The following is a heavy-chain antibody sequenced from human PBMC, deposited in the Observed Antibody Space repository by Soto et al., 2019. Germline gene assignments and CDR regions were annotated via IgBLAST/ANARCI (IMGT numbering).Heavy chain of an antibody. CDR3: ARDYKFNSGSYYYSYYYYYGMYV. CDR2: ISAYNGNT. D-gene: IGHD3-10*01. J-gene: IGHJ6*02. Sequence: ASVKVSCKASGYTFTSYGISWVRQAPGQGLEWMGWISAYNGNTNYAQKLQGRVTMTTDTSTSTAYMELRSLRSDDTAVYYCARDYKFNSGSYYYSYYYYYGMYVWGQGTTVTVSS. CDR1: GYTFTSYG. V-gene: IGHV1-18*01.